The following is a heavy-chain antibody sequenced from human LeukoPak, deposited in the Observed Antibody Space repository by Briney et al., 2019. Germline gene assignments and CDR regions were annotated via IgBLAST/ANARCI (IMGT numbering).Heavy chain of an antibody. V-gene: IGHV4-59*01. CDR3: ARGQWLPVFDF. D-gene: IGHD3-22*01. CDR1: GGSISSYY. J-gene: IGHJ4*02. Sequence: SETLSLTCTVSGGSISSYYWSWIRQPPGKGLEWIGYIYYSGSTNYNPSLKSRVTISVDTSKNHFSLKLSSVTAADTAVYYCARGQWLPVFDFWGQGILVTVSS. CDR2: IYYSGST.